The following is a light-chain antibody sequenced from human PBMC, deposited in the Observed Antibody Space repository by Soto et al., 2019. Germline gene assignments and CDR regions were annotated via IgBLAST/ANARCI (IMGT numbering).Light chain of an antibody. CDR3: QQYESSRT. Sequence: EIVLTQSPGTLSLSPGERATLSCRASHTVSSIFLAWYQQKPGQAPRLLIYGASTRATGIPDRFSGSGSGTDFTLTLRRLEPEDFAMYYCQQYESSRTFGQGTKVEMK. CDR1: HTVSSIF. J-gene: IGKJ1*01. CDR2: GAS. V-gene: IGKV3-20*01.